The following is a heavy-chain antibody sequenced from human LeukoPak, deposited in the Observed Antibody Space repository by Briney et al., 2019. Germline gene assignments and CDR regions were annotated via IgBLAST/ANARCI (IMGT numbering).Heavy chain of an antibody. Sequence: GASVKVSCKASGYTFTDHYIHWLQQAPGKGLEWVGRVDPEEGEAISAQNFQGRVTISADTSTDTAYLELTSLRSDDTAVYYCATEVNVAYYNVPGNDYRGIDPWGPGTLVTVS. CDR3: ATEVNVAYYNVPGNDYRGIDP. CDR2: VDPEEGEA. CDR1: GYTFTDHY. J-gene: IGHJ5*02. D-gene: IGHD3-10*02. V-gene: IGHV1-69-2*01.